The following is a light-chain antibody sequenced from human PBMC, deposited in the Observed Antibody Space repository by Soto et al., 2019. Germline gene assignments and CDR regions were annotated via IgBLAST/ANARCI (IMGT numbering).Light chain of an antibody. Sequence: QSALTQPASVSGSPGQSITISCTGTSSDVGGYNYVSWYQQHPGKAPKLMIYEVSNRPSGVSNRFSGSKSGNTASLTISGLRAEDEADYYCSSYTSSSTLGVFGTGTQLTVL. CDR3: SSYTSSSTLGV. J-gene: IGLJ1*01. CDR1: SSDVGGYNY. CDR2: EVS. V-gene: IGLV2-14*01.